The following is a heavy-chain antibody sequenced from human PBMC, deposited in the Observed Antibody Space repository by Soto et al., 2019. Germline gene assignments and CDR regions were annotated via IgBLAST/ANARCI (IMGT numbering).Heavy chain of an antibody. Sequence: EAKLLESGGGLAQPGGSLRLSCVGSGFTFDSYDISWVRHAPGERLQWIAAISGSADGTDYAHSVRGRFTISRDNAKKTVHLRMDSLRVEDTAVYFCAKDTVGGYSFWSGYYSDGLDVWGQGTLVTVS. CDR3: AKDTVGGYSFWSGYYSDGLDV. V-gene: IGHV3-23*01. J-gene: IGHJ3*01. D-gene: IGHD3-3*01. CDR1: GFTFDSYD. CDR2: ISGSADGT.